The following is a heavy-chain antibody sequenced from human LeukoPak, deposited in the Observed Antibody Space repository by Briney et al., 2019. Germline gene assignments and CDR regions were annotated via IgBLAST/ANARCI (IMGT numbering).Heavy chain of an antibody. J-gene: IGHJ4*02. CDR2: INHSGST. D-gene: IGHD3-10*01. V-gene: IGHV4-34*01. CDR1: GGSFSGYY. CDR3: ARGRITMVRGATPFGGYYFDY. Sequence: SETLSLTCAVYGGSFSGYYWSWIRQAPTKGLEWIGDINHSGSTTYNPSLKSRVNISVDTSKNQFSLKLSSMTAADTAVYYCARGRITMVRGATPFGGYYFDYWGQGTLVTVSS.